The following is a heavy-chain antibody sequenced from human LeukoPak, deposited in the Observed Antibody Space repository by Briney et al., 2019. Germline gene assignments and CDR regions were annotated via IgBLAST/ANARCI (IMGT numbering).Heavy chain of an antibody. CDR3: ARVVAARRRFDY. J-gene: IGHJ4*02. D-gene: IGHD6-6*01. V-gene: IGHV4-34*01. Sequence: PSETLSLTCAVYGGSFSGYYWSWIRQPPGKGLEWIGEINHSGSTNYNPSLKSRVTISVDTSKNQFSLKLSSVTAADTAVYYCARVVAARRRFDYWGQGTLVTVFS. CDR2: INHSGST. CDR1: GGSFSGYY.